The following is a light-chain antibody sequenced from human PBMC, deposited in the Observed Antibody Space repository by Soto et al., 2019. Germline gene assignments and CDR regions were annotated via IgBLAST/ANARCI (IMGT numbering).Light chain of an antibody. J-gene: IGLJ3*02. V-gene: IGLV1-44*01. CDR3: SVWDDSLNGWV. CDR2: SNN. CDR1: NSNIGSHT. Sequence: QSVLTQPPSASGTPGQXXTISCSGSNSNIGSHTVNWYQQLPGTAPKLLMYSNNQRPSGVPDRFSGSKSGTSASLAISGLQSEDEADYSCSVWDDSLNGWVFGGGTKLTVL.